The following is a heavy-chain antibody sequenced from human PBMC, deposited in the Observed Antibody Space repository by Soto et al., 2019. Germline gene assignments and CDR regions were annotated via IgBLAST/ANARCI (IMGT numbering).Heavy chain of an antibody. V-gene: IGHV3-33*01. D-gene: IGHD5-12*01. CDR1: GFSFSNYA. Sequence: QVQLVESGGGVVQPGRSLRLSCAASGFSFSNYAMHWVRQAPGKGLEWGAVIWYDGVNKFYLDSVKGRFTISRDNSKNMVFLQMNSLRGEDTAVYYCGRGGGYDIGNDFDYWGQGSLVTVSS. CDR3: GRGGGYDIGNDFDY. CDR2: IWYDGVNK. J-gene: IGHJ4*02.